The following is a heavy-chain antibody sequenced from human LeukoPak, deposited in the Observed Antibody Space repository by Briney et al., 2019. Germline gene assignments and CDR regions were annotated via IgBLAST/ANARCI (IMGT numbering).Heavy chain of an antibody. D-gene: IGHD1-26*01. Sequence: PVGALILSCAASGFTFSSYGMHWVRQAPGKGLEWVAVIWYDGSNKYYAHSVKGRFTISRDNSKNTLYLQTSSLRAEDTAVYYCAKDRDGLGVAGVGYWGQGTLVTVSS. CDR2: IWYDGSNK. CDR3: AKDRDGLGVAGVGY. V-gene: IGHV3-30*02. CDR1: GFTFSSYG. J-gene: IGHJ4*02.